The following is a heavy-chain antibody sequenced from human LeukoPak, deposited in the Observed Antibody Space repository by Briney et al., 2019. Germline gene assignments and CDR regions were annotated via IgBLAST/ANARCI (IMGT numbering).Heavy chain of an antibody. J-gene: IGHJ4*02. CDR3: ARTKERQQYYYDSSGYVNY. Sequence: GGSLRLSCAASGFIFSNSAMNWVRQAPGKGLEWVAFIRYDGSNKYYADSVKGRFTISRDNAKNSLYLQMNSLRAEDTAVYYCARTKERQQYYYDSSGYVNYWGQGTLVTVSS. CDR2: IRYDGSNK. CDR1: GFIFSNSA. V-gene: IGHV3-30*02. D-gene: IGHD3-22*01.